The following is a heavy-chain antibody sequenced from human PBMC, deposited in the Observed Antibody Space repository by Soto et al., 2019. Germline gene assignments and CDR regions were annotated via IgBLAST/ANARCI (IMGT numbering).Heavy chain of an antibody. CDR2: INQDGSEK. V-gene: IGHV3-7*01. J-gene: IGHJ5*02. CDR1: GFTFSSYW. D-gene: IGHD1-26*01. Sequence: GGSLRLSCAASGFTFSSYWMTWVRQAPGKGLEWVANINQDGSEKYYVDSVKGRFTISRDNAKNSLYLQMNSLRAGDTAVYFCARGWGVYLWGQGTLVTVSS. CDR3: ARGWGVYL.